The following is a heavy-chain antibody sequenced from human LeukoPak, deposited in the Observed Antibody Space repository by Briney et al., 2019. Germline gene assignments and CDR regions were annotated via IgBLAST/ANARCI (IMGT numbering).Heavy chain of an antibody. D-gene: IGHD3-10*01. Sequence: GGSLRLSCEASGFTFSTYGMHWVRQAPAKGLEWVAVISYDGTNKYCADSVKGRFTISRDNSKNTLYLQMNSLSSEDTAVYYCAKDRRSSGNYYFEYWGQGTLVTVSS. J-gene: IGHJ4*02. V-gene: IGHV3-30*18. CDR1: GFTFSTYG. CDR3: AKDRRSSGNYYFEY. CDR2: ISYDGTNK.